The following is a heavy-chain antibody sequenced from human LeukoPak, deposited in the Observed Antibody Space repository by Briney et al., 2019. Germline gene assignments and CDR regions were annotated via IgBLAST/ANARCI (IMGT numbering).Heavy chain of an antibody. D-gene: IGHD2-2*02. V-gene: IGHV3-7*03. CDR3: ARDLVVVVPAAIDYYGMDV. CDR2: IKTDGSEK. CDR1: GFTFSSCW. Sequence: PGGSLRLSCEASGFTFSSCWMSWVRQAPGKGLEWVANIKTDGSEKYYVDSVKGRFTISRDNAKNSLYLQMNSLRAEDTAVYYCARDLVVVVPAAIDYYGMDVWGQGTTVTVSS. J-gene: IGHJ6*02.